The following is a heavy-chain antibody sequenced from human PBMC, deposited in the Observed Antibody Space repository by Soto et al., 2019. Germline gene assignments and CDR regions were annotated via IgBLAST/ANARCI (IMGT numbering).Heavy chain of an antibody. D-gene: IGHD4-17*01. CDR2: ISRSSRSSSTI. V-gene: IGHV3-48*02. CDR1: GFTFSSYW. Sequence: SGFTFSSYWMNWVRQAPGKGLEWVSYISRSSRSSSTIYYADSVKGRFTISRDNVKNSLYLQMNSLRDEDTAVYYCTRDTDYGGKDCWGQGTLVTVSS. CDR3: TRDTDYGGKDC. J-gene: IGHJ4*02.